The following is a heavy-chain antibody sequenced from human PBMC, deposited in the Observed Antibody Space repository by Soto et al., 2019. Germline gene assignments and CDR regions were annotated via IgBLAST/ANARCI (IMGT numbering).Heavy chain of an antibody. Sequence: PGESLKISCKGSGYSFTSYWIGWVRQMPGKGLEWMGIIYPGDSDTRYSPSFQGQVTISADKSISTAYLQWSSLKASDTAMYYCARQRDGNSPFTIGKYYYYYGMDVWGQGTTVTVSS. V-gene: IGHV5-51*01. CDR1: GYSFTSYW. CDR2: IYPGDSDT. CDR3: ARQRDGNSPFTIGKYYYYYGMDV. J-gene: IGHJ6*02. D-gene: IGHD4-17*01.